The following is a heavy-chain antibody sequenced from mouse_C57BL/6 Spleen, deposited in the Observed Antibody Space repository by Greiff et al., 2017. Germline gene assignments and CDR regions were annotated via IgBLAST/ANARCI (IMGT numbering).Heavy chain of an antibody. CDR3: TRSGDYGNPYWYFDV. CDR1: GYTFTDYE. J-gene: IGHJ1*03. V-gene: IGHV1-15*01. D-gene: IGHD2-1*01. Sequence: QVHVKQSGAELVRPGASVTLSCKASGYTFTDYEMHWVKQTPVHGLEWIGAIDPETGGTAYNQKFKGKAILTADKSSSTAYMELRSLTSEDSAVYYCTRSGDYGNPYWYFDVWGTGTTVTVSS. CDR2: IDPETGGT.